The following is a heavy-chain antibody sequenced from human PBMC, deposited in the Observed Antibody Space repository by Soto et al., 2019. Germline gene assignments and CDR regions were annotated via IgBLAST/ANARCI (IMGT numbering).Heavy chain of an antibody. CDR3: TTGFTRLAAFDI. CDR1: GFIFRNAW. D-gene: IGHD6-6*01. J-gene: IGHJ3*02. V-gene: IGHV3-15*07. CDR2: IKSKTDGGTT. Sequence: EVQLVESGGGLVKPGGPLRLSCAASGFIFRNAWMNWSGQAQGKGLEWVGRIKSKTDGGTTDYAAPVKGRFTISRDDSKNTLYLQMNSLKTEDTAVYYCTTGFTRLAAFDIWGQGTMVTVSS.